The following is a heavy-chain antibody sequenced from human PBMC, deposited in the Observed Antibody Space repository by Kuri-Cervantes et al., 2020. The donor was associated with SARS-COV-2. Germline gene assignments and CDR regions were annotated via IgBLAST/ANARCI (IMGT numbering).Heavy chain of an antibody. CDR1: GGPISSSSYY. D-gene: IGHD4-17*01. Sequence: SETLSLTCTVSGGPISSSSYYWGWIRQPPGKGLEWIGSIYYSGSTYYNPSLKSRVTISVDTSKNQFSLKLSSVTAADTAVYYCARPYGDDLNWYFDLWGRGTLVTVSS. CDR3: ARPYGDDLNWYFDL. CDR2: IYYSGST. J-gene: IGHJ2*01. V-gene: IGHV4-39*01.